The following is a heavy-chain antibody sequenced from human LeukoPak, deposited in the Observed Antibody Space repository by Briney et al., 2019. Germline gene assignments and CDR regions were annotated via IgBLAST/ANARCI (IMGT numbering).Heavy chain of an antibody. D-gene: IGHD3-22*01. J-gene: IGHJ3*02. CDR2: ISGSGGST. CDR3: AKKYNPTYYYDSSGYWDAFDI. Sequence: PGASLRLSCAASGFTFSNYAMSRVRQAPGKGLEWVSAISGSGGSTYYADSVKGRFTISRDNSKNTLYLQMNSLRAEDTAVYYCAKKYNPTYYYDSSGYWDAFDIWGQGTMVTVPS. CDR1: GFTFSNYA. V-gene: IGHV3-23*01.